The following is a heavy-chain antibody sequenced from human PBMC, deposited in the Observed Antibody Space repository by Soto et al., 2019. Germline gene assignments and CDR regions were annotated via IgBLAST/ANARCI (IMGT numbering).Heavy chain of an antibody. Sequence: SETLSLTCTVSGGSISSGDYYWSWIRQPPGKGLEWIGYIYYSGSTYYNPSLKSRVTISVDTSKNQFSLKLSSVTAADTAVYYCARDRSGEGYCSGGSCDWFDPWGQGTLVTVSS. D-gene: IGHD2-15*01. CDR2: IYYSGST. J-gene: IGHJ5*02. CDR3: ARDRSGEGYCSGGSCDWFDP. V-gene: IGHV4-30-4*01. CDR1: GGSISSGDYY.